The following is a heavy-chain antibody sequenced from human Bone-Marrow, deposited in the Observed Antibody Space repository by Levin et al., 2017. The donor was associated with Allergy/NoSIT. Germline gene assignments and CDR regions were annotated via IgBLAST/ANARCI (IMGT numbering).Heavy chain of an antibody. CDR2: IYYSGST. D-gene: IGHD3-9*01. J-gene: IGHJ3*02. CDR3: ARGGGLEPYYDILTGYPPYDAFDI. Sequence: KASETLSLTCTVSGGSISSYYWSWIRQPPGKGLEWIGYIYYSGSTNYNPSLKSRVTISVDTSKNQFSLKLSSVTAADTAVYYCARGGGLEPYYDILTGYPPYDAFDIWGQGTMVTVSS. CDR1: GGSISSYY. V-gene: IGHV4-59*01.